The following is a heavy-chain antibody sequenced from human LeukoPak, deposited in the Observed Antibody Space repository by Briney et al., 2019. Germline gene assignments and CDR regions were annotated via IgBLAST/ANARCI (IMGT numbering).Heavy chain of an antibody. CDR1: GGSISSYY. D-gene: IGHD6-19*01. CDR3: ARDPVAVAGKVVVAFDI. J-gene: IGHJ3*02. CDR2: IYTSGST. V-gene: IGHV4-4*07. Sequence: PSETLSLTCTVSGGSISSYYWSWIRQPAGKGLEWIGRIYTSGSTNYNPSLKSRVTMSVDTSKNQFSLKLSSVTAADTAVYYCARDPVAVAGKVVVAFDIWGQGTMVTVSS.